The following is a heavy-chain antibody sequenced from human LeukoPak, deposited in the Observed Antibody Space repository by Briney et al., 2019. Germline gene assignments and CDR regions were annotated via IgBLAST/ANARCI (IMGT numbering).Heavy chain of an antibody. D-gene: IGHD3-22*01. CDR2: IYYSGST. J-gene: IGHJ4*02. CDR1: GGSISSYY. Sequence: SETLSLTCTVSGGSISSYYWSWIRQPPGKGLEWIGYIYYSGSTNYNPSLKSRVTISVDTSKNQFSLKLSSVTAADTAVYYCARRGIYDSSGYYHYWGQGTLVTVSS. CDR3: ARRGIYDSSGYYHY. V-gene: IGHV4-59*12.